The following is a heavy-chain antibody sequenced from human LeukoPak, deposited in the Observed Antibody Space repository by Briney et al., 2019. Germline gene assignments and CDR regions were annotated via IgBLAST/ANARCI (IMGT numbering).Heavy chain of an antibody. J-gene: IGHJ6*03. V-gene: IGHV4-38-2*01. CDR1: GYSISSGYY. Sequence: SETLSLTCAVSGYSISSGYYWGWIRPPPGKGLEWIGSIYHSGSTYYNPSLKSRLTISVDTSKNQFSLKLSSVTAADTAVYYCARHRNLDTPYYMDVWGKGTTVTVSS. D-gene: IGHD5-18*01. CDR3: ARHRNLDTPYYMDV. CDR2: IYHSGST.